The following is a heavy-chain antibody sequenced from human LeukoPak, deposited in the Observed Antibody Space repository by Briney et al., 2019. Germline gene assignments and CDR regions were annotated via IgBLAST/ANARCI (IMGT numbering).Heavy chain of an antibody. CDR3: ARAGYDILTGYSSYYYGMDV. CDR2: ISSSGSTI. J-gene: IGHJ6*04. D-gene: IGHD3-9*01. Sequence: GGSLRLSCAASGFTFSSYEMNWVRQAPGKGLEWASYISSSGSTIYYADSVKGRFTISRDNAKNSLYLQMNSLRAEDTAVYCCARAGYDILTGYSSYYYGMDVWGKGTTVTVSS. V-gene: IGHV3-48*03. CDR1: GFTFSSYE.